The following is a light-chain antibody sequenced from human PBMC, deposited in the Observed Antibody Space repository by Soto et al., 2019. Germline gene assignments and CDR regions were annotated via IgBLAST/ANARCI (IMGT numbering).Light chain of an antibody. CDR2: AAS. CDR1: QSISSSY. J-gene: IGKJ2*01. V-gene: IGKV3-20*01. Sequence: EIVLTQSPGTLSLSPGEGGTLSCRASQSISSSYLAWYQQKPGQSPRLLIYAASSRATGIPDRFSGSGSGTDFTLTFSRLEPEDFAVYYCQLYGGSHMFSFGHGTKLEIK. CDR3: QLYGGSHMFS.